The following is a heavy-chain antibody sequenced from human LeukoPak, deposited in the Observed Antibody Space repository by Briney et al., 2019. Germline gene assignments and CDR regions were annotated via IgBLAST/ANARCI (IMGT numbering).Heavy chain of an antibody. CDR1: GGTFSSYA. J-gene: IGHJ5*02. Sequence: ASVKVSCKASGGTFSSYAISWVRQAPGQGLEWMGGIIPIFGTANYAQKFQGRVTITRNTSISTAYMELSSLRSEDTAVYYCARRGGYYDSGAGWFDPWGQGTLVTVSS. D-gene: IGHD3-22*01. V-gene: IGHV1-69*05. CDR3: ARRGGYYDSGAGWFDP. CDR2: IIPIFGTA.